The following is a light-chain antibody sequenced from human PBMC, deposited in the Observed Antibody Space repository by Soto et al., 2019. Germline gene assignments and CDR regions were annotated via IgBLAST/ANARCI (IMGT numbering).Light chain of an antibody. CDR3: SSYTSSSTRV. CDR1: SSDVGGYNY. V-gene: IGLV2-14*01. J-gene: IGLJ2*01. Sequence: QSALTQPASVSGSPGQSITISCTGTSSDVGGYNYVSWYQQHPGKAPKLMIYDVSNRPSGVSNRFSGSKSGNTASLTISGLQAEDEADYYCSSYTSSSTRVFGGGTKPTVL. CDR2: DVS.